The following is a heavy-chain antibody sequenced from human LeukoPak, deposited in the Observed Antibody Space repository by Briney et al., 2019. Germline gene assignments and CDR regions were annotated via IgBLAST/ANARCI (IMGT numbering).Heavy chain of an antibody. CDR1: GGTFSSYA. D-gene: IGHD2-2*01. Sequence: SVKVSCKASGGTFSSYAISWVRQAPGQGLEWMGGIIPIFGTANYAQKFQGRVTITTDESTSTAYMELSSLRSEDTAVYYCARDPGYCSSTSCYSDHLVDYWGQGTLVTVSS. V-gene: IGHV1-69*05. CDR2: IIPIFGTA. CDR3: ARDPGYCSSTSCYSDHLVDY. J-gene: IGHJ4*02.